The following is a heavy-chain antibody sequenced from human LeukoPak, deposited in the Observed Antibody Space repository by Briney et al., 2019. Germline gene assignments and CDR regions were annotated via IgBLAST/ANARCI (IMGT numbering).Heavy chain of an antibody. D-gene: IGHD5-24*01. CDR2: ISSSSSTI. V-gene: IGHV3-48*04. Sequence: GGSLRLSCAASGFTFSSYSMNWVRQAPGKGLEWVSYISSSSSTIYYADSVKGRFTISRDNAKNSLYLQMNSLRAEDTAVYSCARGQRRHIDMAPSFDYWGQGTLVTVSS. CDR1: GFTFSSYS. CDR3: ARGQRRHIDMAPSFDY. J-gene: IGHJ4*02.